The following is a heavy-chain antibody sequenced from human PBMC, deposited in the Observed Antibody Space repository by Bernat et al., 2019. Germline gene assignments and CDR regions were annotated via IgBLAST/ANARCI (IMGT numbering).Heavy chain of an antibody. CDR3: ARGPRGGDGFDP. Sequence: QVQLVQSGAEVKKPGASVKVSCKASGYTFISYDINWVRQATGQGLEWMGWMNPHGGYTRYAQKFQGRVTMTRNTSIGTAYMELSTLKSEDTAVYFCARGPRGGDGFDPWGQGTLVTVSS. D-gene: IGHD3-16*01. J-gene: IGHJ5*02. CDR2: MNPHGGYT. CDR1: GYTFISYD. V-gene: IGHV1-8*01.